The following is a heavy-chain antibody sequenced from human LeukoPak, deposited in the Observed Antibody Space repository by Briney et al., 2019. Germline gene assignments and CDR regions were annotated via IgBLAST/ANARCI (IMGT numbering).Heavy chain of an antibody. D-gene: IGHD3-9*01. J-gene: IGHJ4*02. Sequence: GGSLRLSCAASGFTFSTYNMNWVRQAPGKGLEWVSSITSSSSYTFYADSVKGRFTISRDNSKNTLYLQMNSLRAEDTAVYYCAKKYYDILTGPTGYFDYWGQGTLVTVSS. CDR3: AKKYYDILTGPTGYFDY. CDR1: GFTFSTYN. V-gene: IGHV3-21*04. CDR2: ITSSSSYT.